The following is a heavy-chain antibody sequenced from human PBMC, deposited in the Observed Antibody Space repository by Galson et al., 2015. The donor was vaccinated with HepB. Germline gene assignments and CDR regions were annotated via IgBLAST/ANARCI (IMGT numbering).Heavy chain of an antibody. V-gene: IGHV4-4*07. D-gene: IGHD3-3*01. CDR3: ARGYDFWSGYYAFDI. CDR2: MYTSGNT. Sequence: SETLSLTCTVSGGSISSDYWSWIRQPAGKGLQWIGRMYTSGNTNYNPSLKSRVTMSVDTSKNQFSLKLSSVIAADTAVYYCARGYDFWSGYYAFDIWGQGTMVTVSS. CDR1: GGSISSDY. J-gene: IGHJ3*02.